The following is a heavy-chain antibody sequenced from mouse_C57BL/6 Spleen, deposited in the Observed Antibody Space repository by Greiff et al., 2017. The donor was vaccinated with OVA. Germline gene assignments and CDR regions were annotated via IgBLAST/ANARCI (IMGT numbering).Heavy chain of an antibody. Sequence: VQLQQSGPELVKPGASVKLPCKSSGYTFTDYNMDWVKQSHGKSLEWIGDLNPNNGVTISTQKFNVKATLTVDKSSSTAYTEIRSLTAENTAVYYCARGPATVVASPHWWYFDVWGTGTTVTVSS. V-gene: IGHV1-18*01. CDR2: LNPNNGVT. CDR3: ARGPATVVASPHWWYFDV. D-gene: IGHD1-1*01. CDR1: GYTFTDYN. J-gene: IGHJ1*03.